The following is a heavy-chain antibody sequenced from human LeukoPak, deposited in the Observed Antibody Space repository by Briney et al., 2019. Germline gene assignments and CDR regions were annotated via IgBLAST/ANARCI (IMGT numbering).Heavy chain of an antibody. D-gene: IGHD2-21*02. CDR2: ISSSSSYI. CDR1: GFTFSSYS. V-gene: IGHV3-21*01. Sequence: SGGSLRLSCAASGFTFSSYSMNWVRQAPGKGLEWVSSISSSSSYIYYADSVKGRFTISRDNAKNSLYLQMNSLRAEDTAVYYCARDYCGGDCYSNDYWGQGTLVTVSS. J-gene: IGHJ4*02. CDR3: ARDYCGGDCYSNDY.